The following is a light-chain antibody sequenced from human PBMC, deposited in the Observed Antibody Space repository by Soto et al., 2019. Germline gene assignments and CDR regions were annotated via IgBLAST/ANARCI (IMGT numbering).Light chain of an antibody. V-gene: IGLV2-23*03. CDR1: SSDVGSYNL. J-gene: IGLJ2*01. CDR2: EGS. Sequence: QSALTQPASVSGSPGQSITISCTGTSSDVGSYNLVSWYQQHPGKAPKLMIYEGSKRPSGVSNRFSGSKSGNTASLTISGLQAEDGADYYCCSYAGSSTFVVFGGGTKVTVL. CDR3: CSYAGSSTFVV.